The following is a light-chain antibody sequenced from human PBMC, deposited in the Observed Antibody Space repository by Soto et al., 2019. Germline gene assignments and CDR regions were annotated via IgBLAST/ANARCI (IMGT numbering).Light chain of an antibody. CDR1: QSISTW. V-gene: IGKV1-5*01. CDR2: DAS. Sequence: DIQMTQSPSTLSASVGDRVTITCRASQSISTWLAWYQQKPGKAPKLLIYDASSLESEVPSRFSGSGSGTEFTLTISSLQPEDFASYYCQQYNSYSTFGQGTKV. CDR3: QQYNSYST. J-gene: IGKJ1*01.